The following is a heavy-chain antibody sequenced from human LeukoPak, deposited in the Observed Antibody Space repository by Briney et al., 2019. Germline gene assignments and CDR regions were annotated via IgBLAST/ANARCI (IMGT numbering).Heavy chain of an antibody. CDR1: GDSISSKSYY. D-gene: IGHD2-15*01. CDR3: ASDSPSAYCSGGSCYFDS. Sequence: SQTLTLTCTVSGDSISSKSYYWSWIRQPAGKGLEWIGRIYASGSIEYNPSLKSRVNISRDTYKNEFCLNLGSVAVADTAVYYCASDSPSAYCSGGSCYFDSWGQGTLVTVSS. J-gene: IGHJ4*02. CDR2: IYASGSI. V-gene: IGHV4-61*02.